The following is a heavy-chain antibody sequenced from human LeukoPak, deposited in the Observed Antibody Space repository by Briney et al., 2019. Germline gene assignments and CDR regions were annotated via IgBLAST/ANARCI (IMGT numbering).Heavy chain of an antibody. D-gene: IGHD2/OR15-2a*01. V-gene: IGHV3-66*01. CDR1: GFTFRNYA. CDR2: IYSGGST. J-gene: IGHJ4*02. Sequence: HPGGSLRLSCAASGFTFRNYAMSWVRQAPGKGLEWVSVIYSGGSTYYADSVKGRFTISRDNSKNTLYLQMNSLRAEDTAVYYCARDSRRTGLDFDYWGQGTLVTVSS. CDR3: ARDSRRTGLDFDY.